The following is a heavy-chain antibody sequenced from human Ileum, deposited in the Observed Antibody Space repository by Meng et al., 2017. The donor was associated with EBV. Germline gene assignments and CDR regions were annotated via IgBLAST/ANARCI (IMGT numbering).Heavy chain of an antibody. J-gene: IGHJ4*02. V-gene: IGHV4-34*01. Sequence: QVQLQQWGAGLLKPSGTLSLTCAVYGGSVSGYYWSWIRQPPGKGLEWIGEINHSGSTNYNPSLKSRVTISVDTSKNQFSLKLSSVTAADTAVYYCARGNKVSDRGFDYWGQGTLVTVSS. D-gene: IGHD3-10*01. CDR3: ARGNKVSDRGFDY. CDR1: GGSVSGYY. CDR2: INHSGST.